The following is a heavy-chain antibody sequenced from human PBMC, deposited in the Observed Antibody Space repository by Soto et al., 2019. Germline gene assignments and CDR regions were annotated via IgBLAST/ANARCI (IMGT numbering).Heavy chain of an antibody. J-gene: IGHJ4*02. D-gene: IGHD1-26*01. Sequence: QITLRESGPTRVRPTQTLSLTCSFSGFSLHTSGVGVGWIRQPPGKALEWLAIIYWDDDKRYSPSLKSRLSITKDXXEXQXXLTITNMDPVDTATYYCAYRALYSGTCWDGGYFDSWGQGTLITVSS. CDR3: AYRALYSGTCWDGGYFDS. V-gene: IGHV2-5*02. CDR2: IYWDDDK. CDR1: GFSLHTSGVG.